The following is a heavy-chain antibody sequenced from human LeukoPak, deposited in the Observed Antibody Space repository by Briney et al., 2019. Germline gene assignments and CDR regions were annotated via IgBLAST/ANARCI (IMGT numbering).Heavy chain of an antibody. CDR1: GFTFGNHW. CDR3: SRSLDD. Sequence: GGSLRLSCAASGFTFGNHWMDWVRQAPGKGLGWVANIKYDGSEKYYVDSVKGQFTISRDNAKKLVYLEMNSLRAEDTAVYYCSRSLDDWGQGTLVTVSS. CDR2: IKYDGSEK. V-gene: IGHV3-7*01. J-gene: IGHJ4*02.